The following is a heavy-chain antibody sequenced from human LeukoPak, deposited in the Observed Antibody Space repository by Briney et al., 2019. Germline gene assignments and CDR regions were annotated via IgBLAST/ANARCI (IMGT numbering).Heavy chain of an antibody. V-gene: IGHV3-11*01. D-gene: IGHD5-24*01. J-gene: IGHJ3*02. CDR3: AIDPENDAFDI. Sequence: GGSLRLSCAASKFTFSDYYMSWIRQAPGKGLEWVSYISSTSSTMYYADSVKGHFTISRDNSKNTLYLQMSSLRAEDTALYYCAIDPENDAFDIWGQGTMVTVSS. CDR1: KFTFSDYY. CDR2: ISSTSSTM.